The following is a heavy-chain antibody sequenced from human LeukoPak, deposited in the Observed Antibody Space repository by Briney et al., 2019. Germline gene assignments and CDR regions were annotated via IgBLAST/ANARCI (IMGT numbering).Heavy chain of an antibody. Sequence: GGSLRLFCVASGFTVSSNYMSWARQAPGEGLEWVSVIYRAGNTYYADPVKGRFTISRHNSENTLYLHMNSLRVEDTAVYFCARGGTPGYSSGRIDYWGQGTLVTVSS. CDR1: GFTVSSNY. CDR2: IYRAGNT. D-gene: IGHD6-19*01. V-gene: IGHV3-53*04. J-gene: IGHJ4*02. CDR3: ARGGTPGYSSGRIDY.